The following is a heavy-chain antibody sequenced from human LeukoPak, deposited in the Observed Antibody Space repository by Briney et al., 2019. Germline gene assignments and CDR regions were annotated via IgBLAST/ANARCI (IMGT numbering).Heavy chain of an antibody. Sequence: GESLKISCKGSGYSFTSYWIGWVRQMPGNGLEWMGIIYPGDSDTRYSPSFQGQVTISADKSISTAYLQWSSLKASDTAMYYCASSTIFGIVIYDAFDIWGQGTMVTVSS. D-gene: IGHD3-3*01. CDR1: GYSFTSYW. CDR2: IYPGDSDT. CDR3: ASSTIFGIVIYDAFDI. J-gene: IGHJ3*02. V-gene: IGHV5-51*01.